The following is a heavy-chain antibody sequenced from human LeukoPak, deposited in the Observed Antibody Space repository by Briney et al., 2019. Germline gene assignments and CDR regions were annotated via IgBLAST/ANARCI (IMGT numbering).Heavy chain of an antibody. Sequence: ASVKVSCKASGYTFTSYAMHWVRQAPGQRLEWMGWINAGNGNTKYSQEFQGRVTMTRDMSTSTVYMELSSLRSEDTAVYYCARASVVEMATLDYWGQGTLVTVSS. D-gene: IGHD5-24*01. CDR1: GYTFTSYA. J-gene: IGHJ4*02. V-gene: IGHV1-3*03. CDR2: INAGNGNT. CDR3: ARASVVEMATLDY.